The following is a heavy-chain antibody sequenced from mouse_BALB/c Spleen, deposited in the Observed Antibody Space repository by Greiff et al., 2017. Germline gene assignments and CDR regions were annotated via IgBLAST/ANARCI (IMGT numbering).Heavy chain of an antibody. D-gene: IGHD2-1*01. CDR2: IWGDGST. CDR1: GFSLTGYG. CDR3: ARDYGNFFSWFAY. V-gene: IGHV2-6-7*01. Sequence: VKLVESGPGLVAPSQSLSITCTVSGFSLTGYGVNWVRQPPGKGLEWLGMIWGDGSTDYNSALKSRLSISKDNSTSQVFLKMNSLQTDDTARYYCARDYGNFFSWFAYWGQGTLVTVSA. J-gene: IGHJ3*01.